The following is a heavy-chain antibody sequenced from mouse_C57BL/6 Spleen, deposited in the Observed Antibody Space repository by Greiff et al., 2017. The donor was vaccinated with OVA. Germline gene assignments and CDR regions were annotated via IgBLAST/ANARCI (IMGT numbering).Heavy chain of an antibody. CDR1: GYTFTSYW. CDR3: ARELLRYYYAMDY. CDR2: INPSNGGT. Sequence: VQRVESGTELVKPGASVKLSCKASGYTFTSYWMHWVKQRPGQGLEWIGNINPSNGGTNYNEKFKSKATLTVDKSSSTAYMQLSSLTSEDSAVYYCARELLRYYYAMDYWGQGTSVTVSS. J-gene: IGHJ4*01. D-gene: IGHD1-1*01. V-gene: IGHV1-53*01.